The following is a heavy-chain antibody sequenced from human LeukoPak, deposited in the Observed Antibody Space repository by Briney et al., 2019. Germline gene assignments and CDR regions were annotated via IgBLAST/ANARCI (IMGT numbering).Heavy chain of an antibody. V-gene: IGHV3-30*02. CDR2: IWYDGNNK. D-gene: IGHD5-18*01. CDR1: GFTFTSYG. Sequence: GGSLRLSCAASGFTFTSYGMHWVRQAPGKGLEWVAFIWYDGNNKYYADSVKGRFTISRDNSKNTLYLQMNSLRPEDTAVYYCTKVPHETWIQLWFEPGDAFDIWGQGTMVTVSS. CDR3: TKVPHETWIQLWFEPGDAFDI. J-gene: IGHJ3*02.